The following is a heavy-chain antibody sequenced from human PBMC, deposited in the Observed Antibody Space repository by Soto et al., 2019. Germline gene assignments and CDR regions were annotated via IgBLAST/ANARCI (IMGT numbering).Heavy chain of an antibody. CDR3: ARPQWLHYGMDV. CDR1: WFNVRGNY. V-gene: IGHV3-53*01. J-gene: IGHJ6*02. CDR2: IYSGGST. Sequence: LILSRESSWFNVRGNYMRWFRQAPGKGLECVSVIYSGGSTYYADSVKGRFTISRDNSKNTLYLQMNSLRAEDTAVYYCARPQWLHYGMDVWGQGTTVTVSS. D-gene: IGHD6-19*01.